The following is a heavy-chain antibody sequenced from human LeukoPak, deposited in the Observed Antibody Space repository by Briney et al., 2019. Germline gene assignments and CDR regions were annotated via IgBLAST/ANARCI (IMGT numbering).Heavy chain of an antibody. J-gene: IGHJ6*02. CDR1: GGSISSGGYS. CDR3: ARMAQPTQWGYYYGMDV. V-gene: IGHV4-61*08. D-gene: IGHD2-8*01. Sequence: SETLSLTCAVSGGSISSGGYSWSWIRQPPGKGLEWIGYIYYSGSTNYNPSLKSRVTISVDTSKNQFSLKLSSVTAADTAVYYCARMAQPTQWGYYYGMDVWGQGTTVTVSS. CDR2: IYYSGST.